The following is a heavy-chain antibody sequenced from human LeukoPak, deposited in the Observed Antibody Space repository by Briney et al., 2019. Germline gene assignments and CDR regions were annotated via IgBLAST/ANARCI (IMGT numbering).Heavy chain of an antibody. CDR2: IYYSGST. CDR3: ARWPNGSGYYEHFDY. J-gene: IGHJ4*02. D-gene: IGHD3-22*01. V-gene: IGHV4-31*03. Sequence: SETLSHTCTVSGGSITTGGYYWSWIRQHPGKGLEWIGYIYYSGSTYYNPSLKSRVTISVDTPTNQFSLKLNSVTAADTAVYYCARWPNGSGYYEHFDYWGQGTLVTVSS. CDR1: GGSITTGGYY.